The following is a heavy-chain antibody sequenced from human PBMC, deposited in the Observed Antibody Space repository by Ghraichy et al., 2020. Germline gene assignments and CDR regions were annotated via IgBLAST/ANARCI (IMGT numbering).Heavy chain of an antibody. D-gene: IGHD6-13*01. CDR2: INPRTGST. Sequence: ASVKVSCKTSGYTFTGDYMHWVRQAPGQGLEWMGRINPRTGSTSYAQKFQGRVTLTSDTSTSTAYMELSRLRSDDSAVYFCARLGSLAAAGAVGAAWGQGALVTVSS. V-gene: IGHV1-2*06. CDR3: ARLGSLAAAGAVGAA. CDR1: GYTFTGDY. J-gene: IGHJ5*02.